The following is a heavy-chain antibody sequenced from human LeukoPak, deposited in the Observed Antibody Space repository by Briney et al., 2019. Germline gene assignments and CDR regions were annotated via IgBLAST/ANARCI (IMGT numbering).Heavy chain of an antibody. CDR1: GYSFTSYW. CDR3: ARRRNWNGFGRDAFDI. J-gene: IGHJ3*02. CDR2: IYPGDSDT. D-gene: IGHD1-20*01. Sequence: GESLKISCKGSGYSFTSYWIGWVRQMPGKGLEWMGIIYPGDSDTRYSPSFQGQVTISADKSISTAYLQWSSLKASDTAMYYCARRRNWNGFGRDAFDIWGQGTMVTVSS. V-gene: IGHV5-51*01.